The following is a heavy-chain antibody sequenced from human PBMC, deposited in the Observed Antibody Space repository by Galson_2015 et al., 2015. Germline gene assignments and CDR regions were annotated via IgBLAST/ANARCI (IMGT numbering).Heavy chain of an antibody. J-gene: IGHJ4*02. CDR1: GDSVSSNSAA. D-gene: IGHD2-2*01. CDR3: ARDAGGYQAGTFDY. V-gene: IGHV6-1*01. CDR2: TYYRSKWYN. Sequence: CAISGDSVSSNSAAWNWIRQSPSRGLEWLGRTYYRSKWYNDYAVSVKSRITINPDTSKNQFSLQLNSMTPEDTAVYYCARDAGGYQAGTFDYWGQGTLVTVSS.